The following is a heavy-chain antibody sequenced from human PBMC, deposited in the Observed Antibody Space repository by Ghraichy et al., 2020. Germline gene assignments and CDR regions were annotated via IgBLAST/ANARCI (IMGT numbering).Heavy chain of an antibody. CDR2: ISSSSSTI. V-gene: IGHV3-48*01. CDR3: ARSIGGIDY. D-gene: IGHD3-16*02. CDR1: GFTISSYS. Sequence: GGSLRLSCAASGFTISSYSMNWVRQAPGKGLEWVSYISSSSSTIYYVDSVKGRFTISRDNAKNSLYLQMNSLRAEDTAVYYCARSIGGIDYWGQGTLVTGSS. J-gene: IGHJ4*02.